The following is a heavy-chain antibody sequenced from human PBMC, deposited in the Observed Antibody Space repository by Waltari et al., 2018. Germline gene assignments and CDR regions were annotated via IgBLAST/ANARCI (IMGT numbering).Heavy chain of an antibody. CDR1: GFTFSSYS. J-gene: IGHJ4*02. CDR2: IRSSSSTI. Sequence: EVQLVESGGGLVQPGGSLRLSCAASGFTFSSYSMIWVRQAPGKGLEWVSYIRSSSSTIYYADSVKGRFTIARDNAKNSLYLQMNSLRAEDTAVYYCARDAIAVAGPFDYWGQGTLVTVAS. V-gene: IGHV3-48*04. D-gene: IGHD6-19*01. CDR3: ARDAIAVAGPFDY.